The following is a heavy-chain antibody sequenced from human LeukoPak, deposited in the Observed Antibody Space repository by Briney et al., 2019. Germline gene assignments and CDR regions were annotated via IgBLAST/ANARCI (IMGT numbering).Heavy chain of an antibody. J-gene: IGHJ4*02. CDR3: AIVATTWDY. CDR1: GCTFTSYG. Sequence: GASVTVSCQASGCTFTSYGISGLRQAPGQGREWMGWISTYNGHTNYAQKLQGRVTMTTATSTSTAYMELRSLRSDDTAVYYCAIVATTWDYWGQGTLVTVSS. D-gene: IGHD5-12*01. CDR2: ISTYNGHT. V-gene: IGHV1-18*01.